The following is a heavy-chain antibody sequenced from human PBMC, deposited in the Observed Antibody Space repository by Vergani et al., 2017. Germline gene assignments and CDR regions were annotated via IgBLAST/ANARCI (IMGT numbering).Heavy chain of an antibody. D-gene: IGHD2-2*01. CDR1: GFTFSDYG. CDR3: AKVGCSSTSCSSDAFDI. Sequence: QVHLVESGGGVVQPGGSLRLSCAASGFTFSDYGAHWVRQAPGKGLEWVAFIRIDGSEQYYADSVKGRFTVSRDNSKNTLYLQMNSLRAEDTAVYYCAKVGCSSTSCSSDAFDIWGQGTMVTVSS. CDR2: IRIDGSEQ. V-gene: IGHV3-30*02. J-gene: IGHJ3*02.